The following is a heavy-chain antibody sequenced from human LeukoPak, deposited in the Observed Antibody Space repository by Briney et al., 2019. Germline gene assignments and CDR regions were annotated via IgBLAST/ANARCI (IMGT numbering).Heavy chain of an antibody. D-gene: IGHD3-3*01. CDR1: GGTFSSYA. CDR3: ARDFEVADNWFDP. Sequence: ASVKVSCKASGGTFSSYAISWVRQAPGQGLEWMGRIIPILGIANYAQKFQGRVTITADKSTSTAYMELSSLRSEDTAVYYCARDFEVADNWFDPWGQGTLVTVSS. V-gene: IGHV1-69*04. J-gene: IGHJ5*02. CDR2: IIPILGIA.